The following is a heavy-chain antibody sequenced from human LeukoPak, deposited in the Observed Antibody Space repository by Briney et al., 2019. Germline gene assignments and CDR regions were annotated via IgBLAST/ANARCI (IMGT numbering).Heavy chain of an antibody. Sequence: KSSETLSLTCTVSGGSISSYYWSWIRQPPGKGLEWIGHIYYSGSTNYNPSLKSRVTISVDTSKNQFSLNLSSVTAADTAVYYCARRLSPDAFDIWGQGTMVTVSS. CDR3: ARRLSPDAFDI. D-gene: IGHD2/OR15-2a*01. CDR1: GGSISSYY. CDR2: IYYSGST. V-gene: IGHV4-59*08. J-gene: IGHJ3*02.